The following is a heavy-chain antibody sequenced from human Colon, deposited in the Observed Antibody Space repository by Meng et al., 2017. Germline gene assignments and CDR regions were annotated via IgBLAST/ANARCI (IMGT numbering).Heavy chain of an antibody. CDR3: ARRNSNNWFDP. J-gene: IGHJ5*02. V-gene: IGHV4-4*02. CDR1: GASTGVDNC. Sequence: RQRAGPGLVSLRGTFPLPCTATGASTGVDNCGIWVLQTPGKGLEWLGKIFNSGTSNYTPSLKSGVTISVDKSKTQFSLRLSSVTAADTAVYYCARRNSNNWFDPWGQGILVTVSS. CDR2: IFNSGTS. D-gene: IGHD2/OR15-2a*01.